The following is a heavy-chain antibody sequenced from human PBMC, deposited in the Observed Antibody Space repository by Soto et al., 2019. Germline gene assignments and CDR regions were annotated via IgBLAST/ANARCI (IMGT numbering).Heavy chain of an antibody. V-gene: IGHV4-39*01. CDR3: SRRAPEGFDP. CDR2: INHSGDT. Sequence: SETLSLTCAVSGGSIGTSAYYWGWIRQAPGKGLEWIGSINHSGDTYLSPSLKDRVTMSVDTSKNSFSLKLRSATAADTGLYYCSRRAPEGFDPWGQGTLVTVSS. J-gene: IGHJ5*02. CDR1: GGSIGTSAYY.